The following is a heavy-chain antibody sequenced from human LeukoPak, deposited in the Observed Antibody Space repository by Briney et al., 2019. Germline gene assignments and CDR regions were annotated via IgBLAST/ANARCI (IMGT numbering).Heavy chain of an antibody. CDR1: GFTFSSYG. CDR2: IRYDGSNK. CDR3: AKTKGDYSNYEGDYYYYMDV. J-gene: IGHJ6*03. V-gene: IGHV3-30*02. D-gene: IGHD4-11*01. Sequence: GGSLRLSCAASGFTFSSYGMHWVRQAPGKGLEWVAFIRYDGSNKYYADSVKGRSTISRDNSKNTLYLQMNSLRAEDTAVYYCAKTKGDYSNYEGDYYYYMDVWGKGTTVTVSS.